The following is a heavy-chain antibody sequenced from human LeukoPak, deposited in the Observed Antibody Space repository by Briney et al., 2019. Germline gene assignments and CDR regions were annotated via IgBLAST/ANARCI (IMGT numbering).Heavy chain of an antibody. J-gene: IGHJ4*01. D-gene: IGHD6-13*01. CDR2: IKSKSDGGTT. V-gene: IGHV3-15*01. CDR3: ASIAAAGFNDY. CDR1: KFTFSNAW. Sequence: PGGSLRLPCAASKFTFSNAWMSWVRQAPGKGLEWVGRIKSKSDGGTTDYAAPVKGRFTISRDDSKNTLYLQMNSLKTEDTAVYYCASIAAAGFNDYWGHGTLVTVSS.